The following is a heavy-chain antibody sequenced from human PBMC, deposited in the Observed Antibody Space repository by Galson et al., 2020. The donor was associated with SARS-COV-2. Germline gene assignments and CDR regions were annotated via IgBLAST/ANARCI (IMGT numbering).Heavy chain of an antibody. CDR1: GGSISSGGYS. J-gene: IGHJ1*01. D-gene: IGHD3-10*01. Sequence: ASETLSLTCSVSGGSISSGGYSWSWIRQPPGKGLEWIGYIYHSGTTYCNPSLKSRVALSLDRSKNQFSLELSSVTAADTAVYYCARDRFGELSPWGQGTLVTVSS. CDR2: IYHSGTT. V-gene: IGHV4-30-2*01. CDR3: ARDRFGELSP.